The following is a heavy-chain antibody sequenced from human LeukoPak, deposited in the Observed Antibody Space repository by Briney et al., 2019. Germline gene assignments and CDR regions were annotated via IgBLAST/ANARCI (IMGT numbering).Heavy chain of an antibody. D-gene: IGHD3-22*01. Sequence: GGSLRLSCAASGFRFDTHDLNWVRQAPGKGLECVAHISKTSTYIHYADSVKGRFTISRDNAKNLVHLQMNSLRADDTAVNFCARDSRKGGYYSEFWGQGTVVTVSS. CDR2: ISKTSTYI. J-gene: IGHJ4*02. CDR1: GFRFDTHD. CDR3: ARDSRKGGYYSEF. V-gene: IGHV3-21*01.